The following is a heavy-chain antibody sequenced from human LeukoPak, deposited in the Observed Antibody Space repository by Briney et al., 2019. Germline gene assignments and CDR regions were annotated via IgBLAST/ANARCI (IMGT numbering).Heavy chain of an antibody. J-gene: IGHJ4*02. CDR3: ARVLGYSSTSYVGRYFNF. D-gene: IGHD6-13*01. CDR1: GGSFSGYY. CDR2: INHSGST. Sequence: PSETLSLTCAVYGGSFSGYYWSWIRQSPGKGLEWIGEINHSGSTNYNPSLKSRVTISVDTSKNQFSLRLSSVTAADTAVYYCARVLGYSSTSYVGRYFNFWSQGTLVTVSS. V-gene: IGHV4-34*01.